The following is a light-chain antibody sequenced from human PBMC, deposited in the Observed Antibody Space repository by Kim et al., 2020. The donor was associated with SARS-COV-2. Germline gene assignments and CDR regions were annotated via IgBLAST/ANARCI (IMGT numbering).Light chain of an antibody. CDR2: GTS. V-gene: IGKV3-20*01. J-gene: IGKJ1*01. Sequence: SPGDIATLSCMASQSVSSTYLAWYQQKPGQAPRLLIYGTSTRSTGIPERFSGSGSGTDFTLTISRLEPEDFAVYYCQQYGNSPWTFGQGTKLEI. CDR1: QSVSSTY. CDR3: QQYGNSPWT.